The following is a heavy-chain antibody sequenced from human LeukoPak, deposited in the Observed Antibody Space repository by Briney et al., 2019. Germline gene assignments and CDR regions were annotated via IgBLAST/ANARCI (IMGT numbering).Heavy chain of an antibody. V-gene: IGHV3-30-3*01. CDR1: GFTFSSYA. CDR3: ARANIVLMVYASTLDY. Sequence: GRSLRLSCAASGFTFSSYAMHWVRQAPGKGLEWVAVISYDGSNKYYADSVKGRFTISRDNSKNTLYLQMNSLRAEDTAVYYYARANIVLMVYASTLDYWGQGTLVTVSS. J-gene: IGHJ4*02. CDR2: ISYDGSNK. D-gene: IGHD2-8*01.